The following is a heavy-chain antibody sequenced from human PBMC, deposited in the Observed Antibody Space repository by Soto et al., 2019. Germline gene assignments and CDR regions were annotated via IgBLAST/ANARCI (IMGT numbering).Heavy chain of an antibody. J-gene: IGHJ5*02. CDR2: IYYDVTT. CDR1: GASISAGSYH. CDR3: ARKRGIAAEGTGIWFDP. Sequence: SEPLSLTCTVSGASISAGSYHWGSICQPPAKGLEWIVTIYYDVTTTASPSLTSRLTMSVDTSKSQFSLKVNSVTAADTALYYCARKRGIAAEGTGIWFDPWGQGTLVTVSS. V-gene: IGHV4-39*01. D-gene: IGHD6-13*01.